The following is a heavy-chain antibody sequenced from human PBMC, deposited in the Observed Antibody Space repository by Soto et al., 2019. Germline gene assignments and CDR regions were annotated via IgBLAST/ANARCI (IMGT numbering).Heavy chain of an antibody. D-gene: IGHD1-1*01. CDR2: ISSSGGST. Sequence: EVQLLESGGGLVQPGGSLRLSCAASGFTFSSYAMRWVRQAPGRGLECVSGISSSGGSTFYADSVKGRFPISRDNSKNTLYLQINSPRAEDTAVYYCAKMATDTTGLDYWGQGTLFTVSS. CDR3: AKMATDTTGLDY. V-gene: IGHV3-23*01. CDR1: GFTFSSYA. J-gene: IGHJ4*02.